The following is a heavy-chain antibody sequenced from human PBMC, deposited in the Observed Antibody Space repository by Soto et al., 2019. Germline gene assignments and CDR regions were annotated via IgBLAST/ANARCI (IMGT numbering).Heavy chain of an antibody. CDR1: GFTFSSYA. CDR2: ISYDGSNK. J-gene: IGHJ6*02. V-gene: IGHV3-30-3*01. D-gene: IGHD3-10*01. CDR3: ARVLHYGSGSYYNRKNYYYYYGVDV. Sequence: GGSLRLSCAASGFTFSSYAMHWVRQAPGKGLEWVAVISYDGSNKYYADSVKGRFTISRDNSKNTLYLQMNSLRAEDTAVYYCARVLHYGSGSYYNRKNYYYYYGVDVWGQGTTVTVSS.